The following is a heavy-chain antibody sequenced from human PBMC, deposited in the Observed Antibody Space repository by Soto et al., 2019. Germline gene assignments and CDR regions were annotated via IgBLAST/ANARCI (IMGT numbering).Heavy chain of an antibody. CDR1: GFTFSSYA. J-gene: IGHJ6*03. CDR3: AKHTIPPYYYYYMDV. D-gene: IGHD3-3*01. CDR2: ISGSGGST. Sequence: EVQLLESGGGLVQPGGSLRLSCAASGFTFSSYAMSWVRQAPGKGLEWVSAISGSGGSTYYADSVKGRCPISRDNYKNTRYLQMNGLRAEDTAVYYCAKHTIPPYYYYYMDVWGKGTTVTVSS. V-gene: IGHV3-23*01.